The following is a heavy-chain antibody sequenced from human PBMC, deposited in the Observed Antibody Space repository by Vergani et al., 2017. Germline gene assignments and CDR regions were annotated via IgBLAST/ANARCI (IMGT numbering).Heavy chain of an antibody. CDR2: IKNTGDST. Sequence: EVQLLQSEGAVVQPGGSLRLSCVASGFTFSSHAMSWVRQGHGQGLEWGSSIKNTGDSTHYADSVKGRFTISRDNSKNTLYLQMNSLRAEDTAVYYCAKDGLGGRIAAGRGDFDYWGQGTLVTVSS. J-gene: IGHJ4*02. D-gene: IGHD6-13*01. CDR1: GFTFSSHA. V-gene: IGHV3-23*01. CDR3: AKDGLGGRIAAGRGDFDY.